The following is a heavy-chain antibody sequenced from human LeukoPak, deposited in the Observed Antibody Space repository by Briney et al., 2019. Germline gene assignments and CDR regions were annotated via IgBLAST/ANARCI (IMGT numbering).Heavy chain of an antibody. CDR1: GGSISSYY. D-gene: IGHD4-17*01. Sequence: SETLSLTCTVSGGSISSYYWSWIRQPPGKGLEWIGYIYYSGSTNHNPSLKSRVTISVDTSKNQFSLKLSSVTAADTAVYYCARVLSTVTTPAGRHFDPWGQGTLVTVSS. CDR2: IYYSGST. J-gene: IGHJ5*02. CDR3: ARVLSTVTTPAGRHFDP. V-gene: IGHV4-59*01.